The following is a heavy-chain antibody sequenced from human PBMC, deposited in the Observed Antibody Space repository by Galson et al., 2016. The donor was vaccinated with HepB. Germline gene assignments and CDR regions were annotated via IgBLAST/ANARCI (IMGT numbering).Heavy chain of an antibody. D-gene: IGHD6-19*01. CDR2: IIPLFGAA. CDR1: GGTFISYA. CDR3: ARAHGSGRLTAMDV. Sequence: SVKVSCKASGGTFISYAINWVRQAPGQGLEWMGGIIPLFGAANYAHEFQARLTITADESTNTAYMDLSSLTSEDTAIYYCARAHGSGRLTAMDVWGQGTTVTVSS. V-gene: IGHV1-69*13. J-gene: IGHJ6*02.